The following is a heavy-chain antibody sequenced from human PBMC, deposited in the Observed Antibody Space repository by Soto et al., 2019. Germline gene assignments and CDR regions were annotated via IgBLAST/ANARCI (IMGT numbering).Heavy chain of an antibody. CDR3: ASLKQVGSGHYLDS. D-gene: IGHD1-26*01. Sequence: SETLSLTCAVSGGSISSGGYYWSWIRQHPGKGLEWIGYIYYVGSINYNPSFKSRVTMSVDKSTNQFSLNLSSVTVADTAVYYCASLKQVGSGHYLDSWGQGTLVTVSS. J-gene: IGHJ4*02. CDR1: GGSISSGGYY. V-gene: IGHV4-31*09. CDR2: IYYVGSI.